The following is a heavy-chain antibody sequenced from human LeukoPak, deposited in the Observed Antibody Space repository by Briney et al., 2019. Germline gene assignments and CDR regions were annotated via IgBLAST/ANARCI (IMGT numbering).Heavy chain of an antibody. V-gene: IGHV4-61*02. CDR3: ARGGQTIPNAFDI. CDR1: GGSISSGSYY. J-gene: IGHJ3*02. D-gene: IGHD2-21*01. Sequence: SETLSLTCTVSGGSISSGSYYWSWIRQPAGKGLEWIGRIYTSGSTNYNPSLKSRVTISVDTSKNQFSLKLSSVTAADTAVYYCARGGQTIPNAFDIWGQGTMVTVSS. CDR2: IYTSGST.